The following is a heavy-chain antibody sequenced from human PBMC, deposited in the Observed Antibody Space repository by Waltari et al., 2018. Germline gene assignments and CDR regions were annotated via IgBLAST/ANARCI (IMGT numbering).Heavy chain of an antibody. CDR1: GFPLSGYW. CDR2: VKYDWTET. CDR3: ARSDYTDF. Sequence: EVQLVESGGGLVQPGGSLRLSCIASGFPLSGYWMHWVRQAPGKGLVCVSRVKYDWTETTYADSVKGRFTSSRDNARNTLYLQMNSLRAEDTAVYYCARSDYTDFWGLGTLVTVSS. J-gene: IGHJ4*02. V-gene: IGHV3-74*01. D-gene: IGHD3-16*01.